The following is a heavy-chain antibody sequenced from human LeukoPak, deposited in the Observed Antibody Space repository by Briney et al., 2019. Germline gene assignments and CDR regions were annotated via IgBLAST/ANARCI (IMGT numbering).Heavy chain of an antibody. CDR3: AKDRREAWISSIESLFDY. CDR1: GFTFSSYG. CDR2: ISGSGGST. D-gene: IGHD5-12*01. V-gene: IGHV3-23*01. Sequence: GGSLRLSCAASGFTFSSYGMSWVRQAPGKGLEWVSAISGSGGSTYYADSVKGRFTISRDNSKNTLYLQMNSLRAEDTAVYYCAKDRREAWISSIESLFDYWGQGTLVTVSS. J-gene: IGHJ4*02.